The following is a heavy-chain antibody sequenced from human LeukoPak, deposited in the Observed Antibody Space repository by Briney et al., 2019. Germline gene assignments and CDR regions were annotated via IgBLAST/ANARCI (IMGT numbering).Heavy chain of an antibody. D-gene: IGHD2-2*01. CDR3: ARHWTCSSTSCYAFNI. CDR2: IYPGDSDT. Sequence: GESLKISCKGSGYSFTSYWIGWVRQMPGKGLEWMGIIYPGDSDTRYSPSFQGQVTISADKSISSAYLHWSSLKATDTAIYYCARHWTCSSTSCYAFNIWGQGTMVTVSS. V-gene: IGHV5-51*01. J-gene: IGHJ3*02. CDR1: GYSFTSYW.